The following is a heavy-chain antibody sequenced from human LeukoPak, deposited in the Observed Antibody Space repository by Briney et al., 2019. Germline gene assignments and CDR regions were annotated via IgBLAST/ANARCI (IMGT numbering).Heavy chain of an antibody. D-gene: IGHD1-26*01. CDR3: AREVFGATMIDY. J-gene: IGHJ4*02. CDR1: GYTFTSDD. Sequence: ASVKVSCKASGYTFTSDDINWVRQATGQGLEWMGWMNPNSGNKGYAQKFQGRVTITRDTAISTAYMELSRLRSDDTAVYYCAREVFGATMIDYWGQGTLVTVSS. V-gene: IGHV1-8*03. CDR2: MNPNSGNK.